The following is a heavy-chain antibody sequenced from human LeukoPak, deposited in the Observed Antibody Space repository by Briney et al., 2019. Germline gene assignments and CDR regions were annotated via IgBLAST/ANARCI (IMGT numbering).Heavy chain of an antibody. J-gene: IGHJ4*02. D-gene: IGHD1-26*01. CDR2: IWYDGSNK. Sequence: PGGALRLSCAASGCTFSSYAMSWVRQAPGKGLEWVAIIWYDGSNKYYEDSVKGGLTISRDNSKNTLHLQMDSLRADDTAVYYCARDLRKGSDFDHWGQGTLVTVSS. CDR3: ARDLRKGSDFDH. V-gene: IGHV3-33*08. CDR1: GCTFSSYA.